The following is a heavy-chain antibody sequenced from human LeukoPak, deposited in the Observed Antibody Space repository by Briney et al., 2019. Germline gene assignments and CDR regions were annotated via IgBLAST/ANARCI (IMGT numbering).Heavy chain of an antibody. V-gene: IGHV4-31*03. CDR3: AREEGNAGYYDY. CDR2: IYYSGST. D-gene: IGHD3-9*01. CDR1: GGSISSGGYY. Sequence: SQTLSLTCTVSGGSISSGGYYWSWIRQHPGEGLEWIGDIYYSGSTYYNPSLKSRVTISVDTSKNQFSLKLSSATAADTAVYYCAREEGNAGYYDYWGQGTLVTVSS. J-gene: IGHJ4*02.